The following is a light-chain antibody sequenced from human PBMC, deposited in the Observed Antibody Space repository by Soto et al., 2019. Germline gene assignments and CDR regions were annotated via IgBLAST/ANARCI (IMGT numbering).Light chain of an antibody. J-gene: IGKJ2*01. CDR1: KSVSIL. CDR3: QHYNNWRPYT. CDR2: GAS. V-gene: IGKV3D-15*01. Sequence: ENVMTQQPASMSMSQGERATLSYRDSKSVSILLAWYQQRPCQAPRLLIYGASTRATGVPARFSGSGSETDFTLTISNLQFEDCAVDDCQHYNNWRPYTFGQGTKVDIK.